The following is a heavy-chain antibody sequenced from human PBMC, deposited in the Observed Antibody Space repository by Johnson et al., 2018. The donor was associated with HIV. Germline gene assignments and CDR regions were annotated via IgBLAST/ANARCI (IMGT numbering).Heavy chain of an antibody. V-gene: IGHV3-66*02. D-gene: IGHD5-24*01. CDR2: IFSDGNT. J-gene: IGHJ3*02. CDR1: GITVSSNY. CDR3: ARDGRQLATRVSFEI. Sequence: VQLVESGGGLVQPGGSLRLSCAASGITVSSNYMSWVRQAPGKGLEWVSVIFSDGNTYNADSVKGRFTISRDNYKNMLYLQLNSLGAEDTAVYYCARDGRQLATRVSFEIWCQGTVVTVSS.